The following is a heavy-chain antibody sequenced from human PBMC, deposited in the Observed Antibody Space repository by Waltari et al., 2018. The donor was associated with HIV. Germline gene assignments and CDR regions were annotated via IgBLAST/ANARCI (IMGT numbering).Heavy chain of an antibody. V-gene: IGHV3-9*01. Sequence: EMQLVESGGGLVQPGRSLRLSCSASGFNFDPYALSWVRQAPGKGLEWVSGISWNSDIIGYADSVKGRFTISRDNAKNSLYLQMNSLGAEDTALYYCAKDAASIHYYGMDVWGQGTTVTVS. CDR3: AKDAASIHYYGMDV. D-gene: IGHD2-2*01. J-gene: IGHJ6*02. CDR2: ISWNSDII. CDR1: GFNFDPYA.